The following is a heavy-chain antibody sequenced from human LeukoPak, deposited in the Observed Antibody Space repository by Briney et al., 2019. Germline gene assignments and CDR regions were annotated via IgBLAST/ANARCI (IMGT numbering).Heavy chain of an antibody. D-gene: IGHD6-6*01. CDR1: GFTFSTYA. CDR2: ITDNGGGT. Sequence: GGSLRLSCAASGFTFSTYAMNWVRQTPGKGLEYASAITDNGGGTYYANSVKGRFTISRDNSKNTLYLQMGSLRAEDMGVYYCARGHSSSSGVGDYWGQGTLVTVSS. CDR3: ARGHSSSSGVGDY. V-gene: IGHV3-64*01. J-gene: IGHJ4*02.